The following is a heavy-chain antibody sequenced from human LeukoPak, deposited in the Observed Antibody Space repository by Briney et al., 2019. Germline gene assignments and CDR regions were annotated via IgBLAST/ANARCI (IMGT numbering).Heavy chain of an antibody. CDR2: IYTGDSDT. D-gene: IGHD3-22*01. V-gene: IGHV5-51*01. CDR1: GYSFKSYW. CDR3: PRRYYDSSGYSRHFDY. J-gene: IGHJ4*02. Sequence: GETLKISCGGSGYSFKSYWIGWVRQMPGKGLEWVGRIYTGDSDTRYSASFQGQVTISADKSISTAYLQWSSLKTSDTAMYYCPRRYYDSSGYSRHFDYWGQGALVTVSS.